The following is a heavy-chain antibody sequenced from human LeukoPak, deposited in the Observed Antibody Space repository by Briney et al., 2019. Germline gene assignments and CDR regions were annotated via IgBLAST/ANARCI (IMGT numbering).Heavy chain of an antibody. CDR2: INSDGSST. J-gene: IGHJ4*02. D-gene: IGHD5-18*01. Sequence: GGSLRLSCAVSGFTFSSYWMHWVRQAPGKGLVWVSRINSDGSSTNYADSVKGRFTISRGNAKNTLYLQMNSLRAEDTAVYYCAREDVDTTIGLYYFDYWGQGTLVTVSS. CDR1: GFTFSSYW. CDR3: AREDVDTTIGLYYFDY. V-gene: IGHV3-74*01.